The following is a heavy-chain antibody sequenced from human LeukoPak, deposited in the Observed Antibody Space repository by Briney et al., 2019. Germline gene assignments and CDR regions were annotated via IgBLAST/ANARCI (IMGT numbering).Heavy chain of an antibody. D-gene: IGHD4-17*01. Sequence: GGSLRFSCAASGFTFSSYSMNWVRQAPGKGLEWVSSISSSSSYIYYADSVKGRFTISRDNAKNSLYLQMNSLRAEDTAVYYCARVGLRTPFDYWGQGTLVTVSS. CDR1: GFTFSSYS. J-gene: IGHJ4*02. CDR3: ARVGLRTPFDY. CDR2: ISSSSSYI. V-gene: IGHV3-21*01.